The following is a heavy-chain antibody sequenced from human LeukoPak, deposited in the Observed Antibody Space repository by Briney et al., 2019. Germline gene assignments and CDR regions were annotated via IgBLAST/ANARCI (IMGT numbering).Heavy chain of an antibody. CDR1: GFTFSSYS. CDR2: VGSSSSYI. Sequence: TGGSLRLSCAASGFTFSSYSMSWVRQAPGKGLEWVSSVGSSSSYIYYADSVRGRFTISRDNAKNSLYLQMNSLRAEDTALYYCAKGSSGYYNWFDPWGQGTLVTVSS. D-gene: IGHD3-22*01. CDR3: AKGSSGYYNWFDP. J-gene: IGHJ5*02. V-gene: IGHV3-21*04.